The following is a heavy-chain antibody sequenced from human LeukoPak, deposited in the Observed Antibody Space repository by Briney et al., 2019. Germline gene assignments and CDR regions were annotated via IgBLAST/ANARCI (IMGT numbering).Heavy chain of an antibody. CDR2: ISSSSSYI. D-gene: IGHD3-22*01. Sequence: PVGSPVLSCAASGFTFSSYNMNWVRQAPGKGLEWVSSISSSSSYIYYADPVKGRFTISRDNAKNSLYLQMNSLRAEDTAVYYCARDDSSGYYSTRYAFDIWGEGTSDPLSS. CDR3: ARDDSSGYYSTRYAFDI. J-gene: IGHJ3*02. CDR1: GFTFSSYN. V-gene: IGHV3-21*01.